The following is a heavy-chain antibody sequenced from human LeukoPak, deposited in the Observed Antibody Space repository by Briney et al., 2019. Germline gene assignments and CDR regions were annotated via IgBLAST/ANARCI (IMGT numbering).Heavy chain of an antibody. CDR1: GGSISSGGYY. CDR2: IYYSGST. J-gene: IGHJ4*02. D-gene: IGHD3-3*01. Sequence: SETLSLTCTASGGSISSGGYYWRWIRQHPGKGLEWIGYIYYSGSTYYNPSLKSRVTISVDTSKNQFSLKLSSVTAADTAVYYCAREPYYDFWSGYYTSYFDYWGQGTLVTVSS. V-gene: IGHV4-31*03. CDR3: AREPYYDFWSGYYTSYFDY.